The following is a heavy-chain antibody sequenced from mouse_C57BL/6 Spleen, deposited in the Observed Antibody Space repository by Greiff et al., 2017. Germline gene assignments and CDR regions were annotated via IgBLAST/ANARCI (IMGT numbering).Heavy chain of an antibody. CDR2: IYPGSGST. Sequence: VQLQQPGAELVKPGASVKMSCKASGYTFTSYWITWVKQRPGQGLEWIGDIYPGSGSTNYNEKFKSKATLTVDTSSSTAYMQLSSLTSEDSAVYYCARITTGGDYFDYWGQGTTLTVSS. CDR1: GYTFTSYW. D-gene: IGHD1-1*01. CDR3: ARITTGGDYFDY. J-gene: IGHJ2*01. V-gene: IGHV1-55*01.